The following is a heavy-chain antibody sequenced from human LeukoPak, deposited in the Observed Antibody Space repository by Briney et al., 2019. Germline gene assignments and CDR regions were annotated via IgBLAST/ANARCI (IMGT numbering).Heavy chain of an antibody. CDR3: ARDTRVRGVMGYYYYYYGMDV. CDR1: GFTFSSCE. J-gene: IGHJ6*04. Sequence: GGSLRLSCAASGFTFSSCEMNWVRQAPGKGLEWVSYISSSGSTIYYADSVKGRFTISRDNAKNSLYLQMNSLRAEDTAVYYCARDTRVRGVMGYYYYYYGMDVWGKGTTVTVSS. V-gene: IGHV3-48*03. CDR2: ISSSGSTI. D-gene: IGHD3-10*01.